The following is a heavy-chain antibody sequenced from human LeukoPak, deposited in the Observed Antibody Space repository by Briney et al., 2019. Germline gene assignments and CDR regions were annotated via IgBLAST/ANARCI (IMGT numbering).Heavy chain of an antibody. CDR3: TRGPHYIPRSYYFDY. CDR2: INHSGST. CDR1: GGSISSDKYY. J-gene: IGHJ4*02. Sequence: SQTLSLTCTVSGGSISSDKYYWSWIRQPPGKGLEWIGEINHSGSTNYNPSLKSRVTISVDTSKNQFSLKLSSVTAADTAVYYCTRGPHYIPRSYYFDYWGQGTLVTVSS. V-gene: IGHV4-30-4*01. D-gene: IGHD4-11*01.